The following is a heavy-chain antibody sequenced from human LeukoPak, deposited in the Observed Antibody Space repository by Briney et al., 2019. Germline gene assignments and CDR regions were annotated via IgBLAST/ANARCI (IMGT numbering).Heavy chain of an antibody. J-gene: IGHJ6*02. CDR2: ISHDGSNK. CDR3: ARARYDYGMDV. CDR1: GFTFSSYG. Sequence: GGSLRLSCEASGFTFSSYGMHWVRRAPGKGLEWMTVISHDGSNKYYADSVKGRFTISRDNSKNTLYLQMNSLRAEDTAVYYCARARYDYGMDVWGQGTTVTVSS. V-gene: IGHV3-30*03.